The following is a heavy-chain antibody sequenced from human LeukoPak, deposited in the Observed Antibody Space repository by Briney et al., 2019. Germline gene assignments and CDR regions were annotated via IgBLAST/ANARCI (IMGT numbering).Heavy chain of an antibody. V-gene: IGHV1-18*01. CDR2: ISAYNGNT. CDR3: ARGSYYDSSGYYYQDYFDY. Sequence: GASVKVSCKASGYTFTSYGISWVRQAPGQGLEWMGWISAYNGNTNYAQKLQGRVTMTTDTSTSTAYMEVRSLRSDDTAVYYCARGSYYDSSGYYYQDYFDYWGQGTLVTVSS. J-gene: IGHJ4*02. D-gene: IGHD3-22*01. CDR1: GYTFTSYG.